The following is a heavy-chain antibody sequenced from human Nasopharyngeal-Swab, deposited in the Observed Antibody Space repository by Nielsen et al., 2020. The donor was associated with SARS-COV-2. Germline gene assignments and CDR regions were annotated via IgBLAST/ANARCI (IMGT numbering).Heavy chain of an antibody. V-gene: IGHV3-74*01. CDR3: AREGGRFSSTWYYYSYGMDV. D-gene: IGHD6-13*01. Sequence: VRQAPGKGLEWVSRVNTDGSATSYAYSVKGRFTISRDNAKNSLFLQVNSLGAEDTAVYYCAREGGRFSSTWYYYSYGMDVWGQGTTVTVSS. CDR2: VNTDGSAT. J-gene: IGHJ6*02.